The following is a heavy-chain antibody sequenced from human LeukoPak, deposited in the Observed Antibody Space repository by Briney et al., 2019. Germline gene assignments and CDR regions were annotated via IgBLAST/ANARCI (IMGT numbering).Heavy chain of an antibody. J-gene: IGHJ5*02. Sequence: SETLSLTCAVYGGSFSGYYWSWIRQPPGEGLEWIGEINHMGSTNYNPSLKRRVTISVDTAKNQFSWNVSSGTAADTAVYYCARGPYSSSSFFPRENWFDPWGQGTLVTVSS. CDR2: INHMGST. CDR3: ARGPYSSSSFFPRENWFDP. V-gene: IGHV4-34*01. D-gene: IGHD6-6*01. CDR1: GGSFSGYY.